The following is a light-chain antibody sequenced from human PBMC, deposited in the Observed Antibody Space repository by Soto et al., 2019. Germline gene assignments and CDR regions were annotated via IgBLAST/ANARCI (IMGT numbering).Light chain of an antibody. Sequence: QSVLTQPASVSGCPGQSITISCTVTSSDVGSYNLVSWYQQHPGKAPKLMIYEGSKRPSGVSNRFSGSKSGNTASLTIAGLQAEDEADYHCSSYTTGSTLYVFGGGTKVTVL. CDR1: SSDVGSYNL. V-gene: IGLV2-14*02. CDR3: SSYTTGSTLYV. CDR2: EGS. J-gene: IGLJ1*01.